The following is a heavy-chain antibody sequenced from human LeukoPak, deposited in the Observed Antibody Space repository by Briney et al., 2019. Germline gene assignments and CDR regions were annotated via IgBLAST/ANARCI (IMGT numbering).Heavy chain of an antibody. J-gene: IGHJ1*01. CDR3: VRSITMFQY. V-gene: IGHV3-20*04. D-gene: IGHD3-10*02. CDR2: ISLNGGAT. CDR1: GFTFSSYG. Sequence: AGGSLRLSCAASGFTFSSYGMSWVRQAPGKGLEWVAGISLNGGATGYADSVKGRFTISRDNAKNSLYLQMNSLRAEDTALYYCVRSITMFQYWGQGTLVTVSS.